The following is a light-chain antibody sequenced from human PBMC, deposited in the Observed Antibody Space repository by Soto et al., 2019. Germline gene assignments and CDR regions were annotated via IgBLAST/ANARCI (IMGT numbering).Light chain of an antibody. V-gene: IGLV9-49*01. Sequence: QSVLTQPPSASASLGASVTLTCTLNSGYSNYKVDWYQQRPGKGPRFVMRVGTGGIVGSKGDDIPDRFSVLGSGLNRYLTINNIQEEDESDYHCGADHGSGSNFVYVFGSGTKVTVL. CDR3: GADHGSGSNFVYV. CDR1: SGYSNYK. J-gene: IGLJ1*01. CDR2: VGTGGIVG.